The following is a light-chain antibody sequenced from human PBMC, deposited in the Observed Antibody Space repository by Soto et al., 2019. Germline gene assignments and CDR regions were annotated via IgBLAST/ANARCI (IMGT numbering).Light chain of an antibody. Sequence: DIQMTQSPSSLSASVGVRVTITCRASRSISNYLNWYQQKPGRAPNLLIYAASNLQSGVPSRFSGSGSGTDFTLTISSLHPEDFATYYCQQSYSTLFTFGPGTRVDIK. CDR3: QQSYSTLFT. J-gene: IGKJ3*01. V-gene: IGKV1-39*01. CDR1: RSISNY. CDR2: AAS.